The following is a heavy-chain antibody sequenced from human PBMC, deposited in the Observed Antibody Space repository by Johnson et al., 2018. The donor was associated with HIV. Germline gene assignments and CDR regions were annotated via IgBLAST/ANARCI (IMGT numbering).Heavy chain of an antibody. J-gene: IGHJ3*02. CDR2: INSDGSGT. CDR1: GFTFSSYW. CDR3: VKDIASGYTNGGTLDI. V-gene: IGHV3-74*01. D-gene: IGHD2-2*02. Sequence: VQLVESGGGLVQPGGSLRLSCAASGFTFSSYWMHWVRQAPGKGLVWVSRINSDGSGTSHADSVKGRFTISRDNAKNSLYLQMNSLRPEDTALYYCVKDIASGYTNGGTLDIWGQGTMVTVSS.